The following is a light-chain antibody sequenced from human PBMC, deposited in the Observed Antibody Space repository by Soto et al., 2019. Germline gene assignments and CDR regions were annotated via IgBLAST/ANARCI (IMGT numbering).Light chain of an antibody. CDR1: QGISSY. CDR2: AAS. J-gene: IGKJ3*01. CDR3: QQYYSYPFT. Sequence: AIRMTQSPSSFSASTGDRVTITCRASQGISSYLAWYQQKPGKAPKLLIYAASTLQSGVPSRFSGSGSGTDFPFTISCLQSKDFATYYCQQYYSYPFTFGPGTKVDIK. V-gene: IGKV1-8*01.